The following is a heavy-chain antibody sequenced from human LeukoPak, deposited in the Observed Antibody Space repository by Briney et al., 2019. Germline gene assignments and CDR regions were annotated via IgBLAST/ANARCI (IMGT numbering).Heavy chain of an antibody. D-gene: IGHD3-3*01. CDR3: ARIGGYYDFWSGFVGAFDI. J-gene: IGHJ3*02. V-gene: IGHV3-7*01. CDR2: IKQDGSEK. Sequence: HSGGSLRLSCAASGFTFSSYWMSWVRQAPGKGLEWVANIKQDGSEKYYVDSVEGRFTISRDNAKNSLYLQMNSLRAEDTAVYYCARIGGYYDFWSGFVGAFDIWGQGTMVTVSS. CDR1: GFTFSSYW.